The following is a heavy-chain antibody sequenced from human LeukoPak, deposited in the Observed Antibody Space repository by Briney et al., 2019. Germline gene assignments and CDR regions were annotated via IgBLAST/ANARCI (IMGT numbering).Heavy chain of an antibody. J-gene: IGHJ4*02. CDR1: GFTVSRYY. CDR3: ASGRSTNSFY. CDR2: IYSGGKT. D-gene: IGHD1-26*01. V-gene: IGHV3-53*01. Sequence: GGSLRLSCAASGFTVSRYYMSWVRQAPGKGLEWVSVIYSGGKTFFAHYQKGRLPLSRDNPKNTVYPEINSHRREDTAVYYCASGRSTNSFYWGQGTLITVPS.